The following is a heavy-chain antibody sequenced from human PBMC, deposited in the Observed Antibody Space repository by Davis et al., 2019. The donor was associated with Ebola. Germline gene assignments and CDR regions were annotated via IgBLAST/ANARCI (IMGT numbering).Heavy chain of an antibody. CDR3: VRDRDYWVHSYMDV. Sequence: PGGSLRLSCAASRFTFSDYSMNWVRQAPGKGLEWVADIKQDGSETYYVESVEGRFTISRDNTKNSLYLQMNSLRVEDTAVYYCVRDRDYWVHSYMDVWGNGTTVIVSS. J-gene: IGHJ6*03. CDR2: IKQDGSET. V-gene: IGHV3-7*03. CDR1: RFTFSDYS. D-gene: IGHD2-8*02.